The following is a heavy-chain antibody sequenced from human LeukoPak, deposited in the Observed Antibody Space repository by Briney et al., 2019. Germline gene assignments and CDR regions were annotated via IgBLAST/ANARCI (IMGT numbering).Heavy chain of an antibody. CDR3: ARDRGMTSDAFDI. CDR2: INHSGST. Sequence: GSLRLSCAASGFIFSSFSVNWVRQAPGKGLEWIGEINHSGSTNYNPSLKSRVTISVDTSKNQFSLKLSSVTAADTAVYYCARDRGMTSDAFDIWGQGTMVTVSS. D-gene: IGHD2-21*02. CDR1: GFIFSSFS. V-gene: IGHV4-34*01. J-gene: IGHJ3*02.